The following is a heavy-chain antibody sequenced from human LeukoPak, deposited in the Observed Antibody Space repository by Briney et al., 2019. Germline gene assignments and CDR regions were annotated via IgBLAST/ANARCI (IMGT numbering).Heavy chain of an antibody. V-gene: IGHV3-11*05. J-gene: IGHJ3*02. CDR2: ISSSSSYT. CDR3: AREGRTIAVAGTGAFDI. D-gene: IGHD6-19*01. CDR1: GFTFSDYY. Sequence: GGSLRLSCAASGFTFSDYYMSWIRQAPGKGLEWVSYISSSSSYTNYADSVKGRFTISRDNAKNSLYLQMNSLRSDDTAVYYCAREGRTIAVAGTGAFDIWGQGTMVTVSS.